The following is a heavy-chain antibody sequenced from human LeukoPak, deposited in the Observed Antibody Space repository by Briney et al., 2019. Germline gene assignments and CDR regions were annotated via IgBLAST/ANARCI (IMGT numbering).Heavy chain of an antibody. J-gene: IGHJ4*02. CDR3: ARWYSSGWAFDY. CDR2: IHYSGNT. V-gene: IGHV4-59*08. CDR1: GGTIGSYY. Sequence: SETLSLTCTVSGGTIGSYYWNWIRQPPGKGLEWIGYIHYSGNTKYNPSLKSRVTISVGTSKNQFSLKLSSVTAADTAVYYCARWYSSGWAFDYWGQGTLVTVSS. D-gene: IGHD6-19*01.